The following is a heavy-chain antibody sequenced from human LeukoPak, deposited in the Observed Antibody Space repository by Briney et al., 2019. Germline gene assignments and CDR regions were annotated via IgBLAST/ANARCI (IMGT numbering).Heavy chain of an antibody. CDR1: GFTFSDYY. V-gene: IGHV3-11*04. CDR2: ISSSGSTI. CDR3: AKGSLAWSGTFDY. J-gene: IGHJ4*02. D-gene: IGHD3-3*01. Sequence: GGSLRLSCAASGFTFSDYYMSWIRQAPGKGLEWVSYISSSGSTIYYADSVKGRFTISRDNAKDTLYLQMNSLRAEDTAVYYCAKGSLAWSGTFDYWGQGTLVTVSS.